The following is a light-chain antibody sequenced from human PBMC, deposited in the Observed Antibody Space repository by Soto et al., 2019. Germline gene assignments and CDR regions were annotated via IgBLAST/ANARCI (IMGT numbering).Light chain of an antibody. J-gene: IGKJ4*01. V-gene: IGKV1-39*01. CDR1: QSISSY. Sequence: DIQMTQSPSSLSASIGDRVILTCRASQSISSYLSWYQQKPGKAPKLLINVASTLQSGVPSRFSGSGSGTDFTLAISSLQPEDFATYYCQQSSSTPQTFGGGTRVEIK. CDR2: VAS. CDR3: QQSSSTPQT.